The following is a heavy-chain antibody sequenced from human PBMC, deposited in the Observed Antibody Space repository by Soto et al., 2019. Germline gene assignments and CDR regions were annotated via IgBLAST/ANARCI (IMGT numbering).Heavy chain of an antibody. CDR3: AISSKYYYGSANDY. V-gene: IGHV4-30-2*01. CDR2: IYHSGST. J-gene: IGHJ4*02. D-gene: IGHD3-10*01. CDR1: GGSISSGGYS. Sequence: PSETLSLTCAVSGGSISSGGYSCSWIRQQPGKGMEWIGYIYHSGSTYYNPSLKSRVTISVDRSKNQFSLKLSSVTAADTAVYYCAISSKYYYGSANDYWGQGTLVTVSS.